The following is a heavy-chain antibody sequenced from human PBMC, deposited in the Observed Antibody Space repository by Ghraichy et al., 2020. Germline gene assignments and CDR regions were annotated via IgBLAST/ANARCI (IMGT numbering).Heavy chain of an antibody. CDR1: GGSISSYY. D-gene: IGHD2-15*01. CDR3: ARLGSDGYYYYGMDV. J-gene: IGHJ6*02. V-gene: IGHV4-4*09. CDR2: IYTSGST. Sequence: GSLSLTCTVSGGSISSYYWSWIRQPPGKGLEWIGYIYTSGSTNYNPSLKSRVTISVDTSKNQFSLKLSSVTAADTAVYYCARLGSDGYYYYGMDVWGQGTTVTVSS.